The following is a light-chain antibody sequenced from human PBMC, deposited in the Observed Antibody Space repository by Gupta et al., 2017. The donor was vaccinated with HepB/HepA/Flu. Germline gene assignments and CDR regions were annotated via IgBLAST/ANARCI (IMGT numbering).Light chain of an antibody. CDR1: QSVSSY. CDR2: DAS. V-gene: IGKV3-11*01. J-gene: IGKJ1*01. Sequence: EMVLTQSPATLSLSPGERATLSCRASQSVSSYLAWYQQKPGQAPRLLIYDASNRATGIPARFSGSGSGTDFTLTSSSLEAEDFAVYYWQQRSNWWTFGQGTKVEIK. CDR3: QQRSNWWT.